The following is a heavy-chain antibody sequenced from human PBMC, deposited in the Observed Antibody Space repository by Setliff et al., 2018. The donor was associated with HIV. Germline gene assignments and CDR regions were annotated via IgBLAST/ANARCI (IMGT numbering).Heavy chain of an antibody. CDR1: GYSFSKYG. CDR3: ARGGGVTFYYYYYMDV. CDR2: ISGFNGNT. V-gene: IGHV1-18*01. D-gene: IGHD3-16*01. Sequence: ASVKVSCKASGYSFSKYGISWVRQAPGQGLEWMGWISGFNGNTKYGQSFQGRVTMTTDTSTSTVYMELRSLRSDDTAVYYCARGGGVTFYYYYYMDVWAKGTTVTVSS. J-gene: IGHJ6*03.